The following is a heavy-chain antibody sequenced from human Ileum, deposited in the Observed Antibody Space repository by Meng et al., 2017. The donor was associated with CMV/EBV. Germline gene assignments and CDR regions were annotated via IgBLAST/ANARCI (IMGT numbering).Heavy chain of an antibody. CDR3: VRESTFAT. CDR1: GLSANGNF. V-gene: IGHV3-53*01. J-gene: IGHJ3*02. Sequence: GGSLRLSCVASGLSANGNFMNWVRQAPGKGLEWVAVMCSGGATYYADSVKGRFTVARDDSKNILYLHMDTLRTEDTDLYYCVRESTFATWGRGTMVTVSS. CDR2: MCSGGAT.